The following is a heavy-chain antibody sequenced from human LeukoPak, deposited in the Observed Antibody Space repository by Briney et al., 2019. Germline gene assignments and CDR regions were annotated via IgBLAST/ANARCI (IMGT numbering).Heavy chain of an antibody. CDR2: IKQDGSEK. CDR3: YGDNDNYYYYMDV. D-gene: IGHD4-23*01. CDR1: GFTFSSYW. Sequence: GGSLRLSCAASGFTFSSYWMSWVRQAPGKGLEWVANIKQDGSEKYYVDSVKGRFTISKDNAKNSLYLQMNSLRAEDTAVYYAYGDNDNYYYYMDVWGKGTTVTVSS. V-gene: IGHV3-7*01. J-gene: IGHJ6*03.